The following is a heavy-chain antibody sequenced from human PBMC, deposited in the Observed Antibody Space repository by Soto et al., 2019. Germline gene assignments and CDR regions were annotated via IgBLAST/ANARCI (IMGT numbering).Heavy chain of an antibody. Sequence: LRLSCAASGFTFSSYALRWFRQAPGKGLEWVSAISGSGGSTYYADSVKGRFTISRDNSKNTLYLQMNSLRAEDTAVYYCAKEGWLRLAAFLDYWGQGNLATVS. J-gene: IGHJ4*02. CDR1: GFTFSSYA. CDR2: ISGSGGST. CDR3: AKEGWLRLAAFLDY. V-gene: IGHV3-23*01. D-gene: IGHD5-12*01.